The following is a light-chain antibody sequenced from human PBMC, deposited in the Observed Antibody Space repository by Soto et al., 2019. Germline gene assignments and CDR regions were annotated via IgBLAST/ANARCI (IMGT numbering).Light chain of an antibody. J-gene: IGLJ1*01. CDR1: SSNIGNNI. V-gene: IGLV1-44*01. CDR3: AAWDDSLNAYV. CDR2: SNN. Sequence: QPVLTQTPSASGTPGQRVTISCSGRSSNIGNNIVNWYQQLPGTAPRRLIHSNNRRPSGVPDRFSGSKSGTSASLAINGLQSEDEADYYCAAWDDSLNAYVFGAGTKLTVL.